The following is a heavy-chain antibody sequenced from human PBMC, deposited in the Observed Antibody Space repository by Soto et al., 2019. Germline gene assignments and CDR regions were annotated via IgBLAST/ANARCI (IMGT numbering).Heavy chain of an antibody. CDR1: GFTFSNYG. CDR3: ASGTSFDH. J-gene: IGHJ4*02. Sequence: QVQLVESGGDVVQPGSSLRLACAASGFTFSNYGMHWVRQAPGKGLEWVAYVSYDAANKYYADSVRGRFTISRDNSENTLHLQMDSLSCADSALYFCASGTSFDHWGQGTPVSVSS. V-gene: IGHV3-30*03. CDR2: VSYDAANK.